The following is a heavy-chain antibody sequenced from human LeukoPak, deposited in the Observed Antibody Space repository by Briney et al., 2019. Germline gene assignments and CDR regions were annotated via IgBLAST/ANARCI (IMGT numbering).Heavy chain of an antibody. D-gene: IGHD3-9*01. V-gene: IGHV1-8*02. CDR1: GYTFTSYG. Sequence: ASVKVSCKASGYTFTSYGINWVRQATGQGLEWMGWMNPNSGNTGYAQKFQGRVTMTRNTSISTGYMELSSLRSEDTAVYYCARLPYYDLLTGYFRRSRRFWFDPWGQGTLVTVSS. J-gene: IGHJ5*02. CDR3: ARLPYYDLLTGYFRRSRRFWFDP. CDR2: MNPNSGNT.